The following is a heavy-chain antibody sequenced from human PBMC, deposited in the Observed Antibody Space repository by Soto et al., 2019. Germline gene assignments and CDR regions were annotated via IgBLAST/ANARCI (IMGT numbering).Heavy chain of an antibody. CDR3: GSSGRSSTDV. V-gene: IGHV4-39*01. CDR1: GGSITSSFY. D-gene: IGHD6-25*01. J-gene: IGHJ6*02. CDR2: IYGTGNT. Sequence: QLQLQESGPGLVKPSETLSLSCTVSGGSITSSFYWGWIRQPPGKGLEWIGSIYGTGNTYYNPSLKRRVTISAAASTNQFARNLISVPAAVTAVYYCGSSGRSSTDVWGQGATVPVSS.